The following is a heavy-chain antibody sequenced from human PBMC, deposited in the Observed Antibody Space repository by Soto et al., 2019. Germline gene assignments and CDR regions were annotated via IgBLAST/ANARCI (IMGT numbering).Heavy chain of an antibody. CDR2: IYHTGST. Sequence: PSETLSLTCAVSGGSISSNNWWSWVRQPPGKGLEWIGEIYHTGSTNSNPSLKSRVTLSVDKSKNQFSLKLTSVTAADTAVYYCARAAAATGPAEYFQHWGQGTLVT. J-gene: IGHJ1*01. CDR3: ARAAAATGPAEYFQH. CDR1: GGSISSNNW. D-gene: IGHD6-13*01. V-gene: IGHV4-4*02.